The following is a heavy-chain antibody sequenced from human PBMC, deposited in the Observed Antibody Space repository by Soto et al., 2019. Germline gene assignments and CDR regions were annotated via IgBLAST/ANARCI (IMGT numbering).Heavy chain of an antibody. V-gene: IGHV4-34*01. J-gene: IGHJ5*02. CDR2: IHPSGST. Sequence: SETLSLTCAVYDGSLSDDYYTWTRQSPGEGLEWIGEIHPSGSTYYNPFLKTRVTLSQDTSKKQFSLNLISVTAADTGEYYCSRGNDAYKGGRTWGQGTLVTVSS. D-gene: IGHD1-1*01. CDR1: DGSLSDDY. CDR3: SRGNDAYKGGRT.